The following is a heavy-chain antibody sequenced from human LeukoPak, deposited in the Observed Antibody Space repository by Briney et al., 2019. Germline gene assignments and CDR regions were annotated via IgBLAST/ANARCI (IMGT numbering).Heavy chain of an antibody. V-gene: IGHV3-30*02. J-gene: IGHJ6*03. D-gene: IGHD2-2*01. CDR2: IRYDGTDK. CDR3: AKGVYYCSSSTCPQYYYYMDV. Sequence: PGGSLRLSCAASGFTFSSYGLHWVRQAPGKGLEWVTFIRYDGTDKYYADSVKGRFTISRDDSKNTLYLQMNSLRPEDTAVYYCAKGVYYCSSSTCPQYYYYMDVWAKGPRSPSP. CDR1: GFTFSSYG.